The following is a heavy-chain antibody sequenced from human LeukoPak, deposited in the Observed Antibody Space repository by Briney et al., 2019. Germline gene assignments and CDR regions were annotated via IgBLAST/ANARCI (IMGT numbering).Heavy chain of an antibody. CDR3: ARRYDFWSGYPPPLDY. D-gene: IGHD3-3*01. J-gene: IGHJ4*02. V-gene: IGHV4-34*01. CDR2: INPSRNT. Sequence: SETLSLTCAVYGGSFSGYYWSWIRQPPGKGLEWIGEINPSRNTNYNPSLKSRVTISVDTSKKQFSLKLSSVAAADTAVYYCARRYDFWSGYPPPLDYWGQGTLVTVSS. CDR1: GGSFSGYY.